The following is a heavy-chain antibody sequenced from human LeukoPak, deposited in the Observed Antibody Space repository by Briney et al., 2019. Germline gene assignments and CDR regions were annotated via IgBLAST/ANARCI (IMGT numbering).Heavy chain of an antibody. CDR1: GYSINSGYH. V-gene: IGHV4-38-2*02. Sequence: SETLSLTCIVSGYSINSGYHWGWIRQPPGKGLEWIGSIYHSGSTYYNPSLKSRVTISIDTSKNQFSLKLSSVTTADTAVYYCARHYLYDTSGDGTYYFDYWGQGTLVTVSS. J-gene: IGHJ4*02. D-gene: IGHD3-22*01. CDR3: ARHYLYDTSGDGTYYFDY. CDR2: IYHSGST.